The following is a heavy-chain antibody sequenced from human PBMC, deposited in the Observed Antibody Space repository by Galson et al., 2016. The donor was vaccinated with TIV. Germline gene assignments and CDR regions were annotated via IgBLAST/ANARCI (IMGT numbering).Heavy chain of an antibody. Sequence: SLRLSCAVSGFTVSSNYTSWVRQAPGKGLEWVSIIYNDGSTYYADSVKGRFTISRDNSKNTLYLQVHSLRAEDTAVFYCARERRYCGDECYLLYYYGMDVWGQGTTVTVSS. J-gene: IGHJ6*02. CDR2: IYNDGST. D-gene: IGHD2-21*01. V-gene: IGHV3-66*02. CDR3: ARERRYCGDECYLLYYYGMDV. CDR1: GFTVSSNY.